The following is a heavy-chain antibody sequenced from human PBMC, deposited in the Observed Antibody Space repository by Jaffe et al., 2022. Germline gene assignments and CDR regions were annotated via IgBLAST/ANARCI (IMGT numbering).Heavy chain of an antibody. J-gene: IGHJ4*02. CDR1: GYFINTGYN. Sequence: QVQLRESGPGVVKPSGTLSLTCGVSGYFINTGYNWGWFRQPPGKGLEWLGSINHGGSTYYNPSLRSRVTLSVDTSKNHFSLTVTSVTAADTAVYFCARLYDGHGYSDYWGQGTLVTVSS. CDR3: ARLYDGHGYSDY. D-gene: IGHD3-16*01. V-gene: IGHV4-38-2*01. CDR2: INHGGST.